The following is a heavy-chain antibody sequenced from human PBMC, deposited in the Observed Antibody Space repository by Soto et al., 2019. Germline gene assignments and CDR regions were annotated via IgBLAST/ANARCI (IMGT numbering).Heavy chain of an antibody. D-gene: IGHD3-10*02. J-gene: IGHJ5*02. V-gene: IGHV4-30-2*01. CDR2: IYHSGST. Sequence: SETLSLTCAFSCGSIISGGYSGSWIRQPPGKGLEWIGYIYHSGSTYYNPSLKSRVTISVDRSKNQFSLKLSSVTAADTAVYYCARARYVPGWFDPWGQGTLVTVSS. CDR3: ARARYVPGWFDP. CDR1: CGSIISGGYS.